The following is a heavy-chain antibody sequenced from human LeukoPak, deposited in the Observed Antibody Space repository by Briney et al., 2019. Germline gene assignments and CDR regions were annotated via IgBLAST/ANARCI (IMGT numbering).Heavy chain of an antibody. CDR3: ARFGGSGDTRGYFDN. V-gene: IGHV4-4*07. J-gene: IGHJ4*02. Sequence: SETLSLTCIVSGASISNYYWSWIRQPAGKGLEWIGRIYNGGSTNYNSSLRSRITMSLDTSKNQFSLKLTSVTAADTAVYYCARFGGSGDTRGYFDNWGQGTLVTVSS. D-gene: IGHD2-15*01. CDR2: IYNGGST. CDR1: GASISNYY.